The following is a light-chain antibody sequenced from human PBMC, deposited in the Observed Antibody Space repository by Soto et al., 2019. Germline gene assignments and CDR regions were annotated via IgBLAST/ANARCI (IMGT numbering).Light chain of an antibody. V-gene: IGKV1-5*03. CDR2: KAS. CDR3: QQYNSVSLLT. CDR1: QSISNW. J-gene: IGKJ4*01. Sequence: DIQMTQSPSTLSASVGDRVTITCRASQSISNWLAWYQQKPGKAPKLLIYKASSLESGVPSRFSGSGSGTEFTLTISSLQPDDFVTYYCQQYNSVSLLTFGGGTKVESK.